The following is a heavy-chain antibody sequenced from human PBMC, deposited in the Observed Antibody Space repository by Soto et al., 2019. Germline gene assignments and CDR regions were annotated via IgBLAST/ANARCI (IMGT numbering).Heavy chain of an antibody. CDR2: IIPIFGTA. J-gene: IGHJ4*02. V-gene: IGHV1-69*13. CDR1: GGTFSSYA. CDR3: ARVDRDGYDY. D-gene: IGHD5-12*01. Sequence: ASVKVSCKASGGTFSSYAISWVRQAPGQGLEWMGGIIPIFGTANYAQKFQGRVTITADESTSTAYMELSGLRSEDTAVYYCARVDRDGYDYWGQGTLVTVSS.